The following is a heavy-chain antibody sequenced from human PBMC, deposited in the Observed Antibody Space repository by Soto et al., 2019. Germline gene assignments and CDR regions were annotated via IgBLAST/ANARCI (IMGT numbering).Heavy chain of an antibody. J-gene: IGHJ6*02. CDR1: SGSLTDHY. D-gene: IGHD5-18*01. CDR2: INHSGIT. CDR3: ARGKPSGYRFGPRNFFYYGMDV. V-gene: IGHV4-34*01. Sequence: TLSLTCGVFSGSLTDHYWTWIRQTPGKGLEWIGEINHSGITDYNPSLKSRVTLSLDTSKNQFSLKVTALTAADTAVYYCARGKPSGYRFGPRNFFYYGMDVWGPGTTVTVSS.